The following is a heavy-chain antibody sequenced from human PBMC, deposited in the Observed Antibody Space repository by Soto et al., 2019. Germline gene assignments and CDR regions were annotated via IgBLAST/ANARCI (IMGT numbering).Heavy chain of an antibody. CDR1: EYTLTELS. J-gene: IGHJ6*02. Sequence: ASVKVSCKVSEYTLTELSMHWVRQAPGKGLEWMGGFDPEDGETIYAQKFQGRVTMTEDTSTDTAYMELSSLRSEDTAVYYCATVTVYPKNYYYYYGMDVWGQGTTVTVSS. D-gene: IGHD1-20*01. V-gene: IGHV1-24*01. CDR2: FDPEDGET. CDR3: ATVTVYPKNYYYYYGMDV.